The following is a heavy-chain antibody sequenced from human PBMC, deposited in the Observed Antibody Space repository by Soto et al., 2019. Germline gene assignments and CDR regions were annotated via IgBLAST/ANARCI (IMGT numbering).Heavy chain of an antibody. CDR2: ISSSSSTI. D-gene: IGHD3-10*01. Sequence: GGSLRLSCAASGFTFSSYSMNWVRQAPGKGLEWVSYISSSSSTIYYADSVKGRFTISRDNAKNSLYLQMNSLRAEDTAVYYCARLRYCYGSGGAPRDAFDIWGQGTMVTVSS. CDR1: GFTFSSYS. V-gene: IGHV3-48*04. CDR3: ARLRYCYGSGGAPRDAFDI. J-gene: IGHJ3*02.